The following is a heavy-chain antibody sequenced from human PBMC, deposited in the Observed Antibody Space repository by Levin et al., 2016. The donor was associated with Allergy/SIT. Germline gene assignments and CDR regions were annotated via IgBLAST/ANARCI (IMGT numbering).Heavy chain of an antibody. CDR3: ARWILLWFGELSSEIDF. Sequence: SETLSLTCTVSGGSISSSSYYWGWIRQPPGKGLEWIGSTYYSGSTYYNPSLKSRVTISVDTSKNQFSLKLTSVTAADTAVYYCARWILLWFGELSSEIDFWGQGTLVTASS. D-gene: IGHD3-10*01. CDR1: GGSISSSSYY. CDR2: TYYSGST. J-gene: IGHJ4*02. V-gene: IGHV4-39*01.